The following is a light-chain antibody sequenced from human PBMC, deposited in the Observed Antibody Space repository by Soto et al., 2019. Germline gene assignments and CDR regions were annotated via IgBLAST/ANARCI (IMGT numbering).Light chain of an antibody. V-gene: IGKV3-15*01. J-gene: IGKJ1*01. CDR1: QDVGNR. CDR2: GAT. Sequence: EVVMTQSLATLSVSPGERVTLSCWASQDVGNRLAWYQQKPGQAPRLLIYGATTRATGIPARFSGSGSRTQFTLTISSLQSEDFALYYCQQCNDLPPWTFGQGTKVEI. CDR3: QQCNDLPPWT.